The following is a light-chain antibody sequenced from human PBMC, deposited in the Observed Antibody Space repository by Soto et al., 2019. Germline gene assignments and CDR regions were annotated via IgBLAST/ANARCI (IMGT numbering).Light chain of an antibody. Sequence: QSVLTQPPSASGTPGQRVTISCSGSSSNIGGNIVNWYQQLPGTAPKLLIHSNNQRPSGVPDRFSGSKSGASASLASSGLQSEDEADYCCAAWDDGLNGVVFGGGTKLIVL. CDR1: SSNIGGNI. V-gene: IGLV1-44*01. CDR3: AAWDDGLNGVV. CDR2: SNN. J-gene: IGLJ2*01.